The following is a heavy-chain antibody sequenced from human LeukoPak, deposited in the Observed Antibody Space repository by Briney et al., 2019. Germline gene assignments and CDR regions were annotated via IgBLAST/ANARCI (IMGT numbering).Heavy chain of an antibody. D-gene: IGHD6-19*01. J-gene: IGHJ1*01. CDR2: IKQDGSEK. V-gene: IGHV3-7*01. CDR1: GFTFSSYW. Sequence: GGSLRLSCAASGFTFSSYWMSWVRQAPGKGLEWVANIKQDGSEKYYVDSVKGRFTISRDNAKNSLYLRMDSLRAADTAVYYCATGYSSGWYFYFQYWGQGTLVTVSS. CDR3: ATGYSSGWYFYFQY.